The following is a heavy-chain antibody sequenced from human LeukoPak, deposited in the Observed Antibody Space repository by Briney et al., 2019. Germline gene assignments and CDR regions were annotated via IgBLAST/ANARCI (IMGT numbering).Heavy chain of an antibody. CDR2: IKSKTDGGTT. D-gene: IGHD3-10*01. CDR1: GFTFSNAW. CDR3: TTDRVLLWFGELLYWFDP. V-gene: IGHV3-15*01. Sequence: GGSLRLSCAASGFTFSNAWMSWVRQAPGKGLEWVGRIKSKTDGGTTDYAAPVKGRFTISRDDSKNTLYLQMYSLKTEDTAVYYCTTDRVLLWFGELLYWFDPWGQGTLVTVSS. J-gene: IGHJ5*02.